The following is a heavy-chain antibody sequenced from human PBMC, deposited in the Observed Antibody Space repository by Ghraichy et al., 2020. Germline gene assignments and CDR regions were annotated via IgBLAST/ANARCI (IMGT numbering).Heavy chain of an antibody. J-gene: IGHJ4*02. CDR3: ARDRAWELLNYFDY. CDR2: ISYDGSNK. V-gene: IGHV3-30*03. CDR1: GFTFSSYG. Sequence: SCAASGFTFSSYGMHWVRQAPGKGLEWVAVISYDGSNKYYADSVKGRFTISRDNSKNTLYLQMNSLRAEDTAVYYCARDRAWELLNYFDYWGQGTLVTVSS. D-gene: IGHD1-26*01.